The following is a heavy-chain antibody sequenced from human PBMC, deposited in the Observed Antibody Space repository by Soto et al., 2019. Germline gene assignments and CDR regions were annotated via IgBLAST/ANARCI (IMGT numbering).Heavy chain of an antibody. J-gene: IGHJ4*02. D-gene: IGHD3-3*01. V-gene: IGHV1-18*01. CDR3: ARVGAPYDFWSGYYKNYFDY. Sequence: GASVNVSCKASGYTFTSYGISWVRQAPGQGLEWMGWISAYNGNTNYAQKLQGRVTMTTDTSTSTAYMELRSLRSDDTAVYYCARVGAPYDFWSGYYKNYFDYWGQGTLVTVSS. CDR2: ISAYNGNT. CDR1: GYTFTSYG.